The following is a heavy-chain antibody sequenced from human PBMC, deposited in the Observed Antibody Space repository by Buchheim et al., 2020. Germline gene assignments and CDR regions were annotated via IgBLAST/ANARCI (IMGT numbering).Heavy chain of an antibody. CDR3: ARLGFGSQSYYGRTHANWFDP. V-gene: IGHV3-23*01. J-gene: IGHJ5*02. D-gene: IGHD3-10*01. Sequence: EAQLLESGGGVVQPGGSLRLSCAASGFTFKNYVMSWVRQAPGKGLQWVSAISTSGSTYYADSVKGRFTISRDNSMDTLFLQMNSLRAEDTGVYYCARLGFGSQSYYGRTHANWFDPWGQGT. CDR2: ISTSGST. CDR1: GFTFKNYV.